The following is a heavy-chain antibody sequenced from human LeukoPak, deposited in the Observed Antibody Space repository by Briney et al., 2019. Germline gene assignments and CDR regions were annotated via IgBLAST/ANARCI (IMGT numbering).Heavy chain of an antibody. J-gene: IGHJ5*02. Sequence: ASVKVSCKASGYTFTSYGISWVRQAPGQGLEWMGWISAYNGNTNYAQKLQGRVTMTTDTSTSTAYMELRSLRSDDTAVYYCARRLVVPAASNWFDPWGQGTLVTVSS. CDR3: ARRLVVPAASNWFDP. V-gene: IGHV1-18*01. CDR1: GYTFTSYG. D-gene: IGHD2-2*01. CDR2: ISAYNGNT.